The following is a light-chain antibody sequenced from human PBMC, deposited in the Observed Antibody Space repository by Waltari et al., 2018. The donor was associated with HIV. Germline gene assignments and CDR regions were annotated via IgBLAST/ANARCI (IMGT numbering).Light chain of an antibody. CDR3: CSYAGSFVV. J-gene: IGLJ2*01. Sequence: QSALTQPASVSGSPGQSITISCTGTSSDVGIYNLVSWYQQYPGKAPKLMIYGGSNRPSGVPTRFSGSNSVNTASLTISGLQTEDEADYYCCSYAGSFVVFGGGTKLTVL. V-gene: IGLV2-23*01. CDR1: SSDVGIYNL. CDR2: GGS.